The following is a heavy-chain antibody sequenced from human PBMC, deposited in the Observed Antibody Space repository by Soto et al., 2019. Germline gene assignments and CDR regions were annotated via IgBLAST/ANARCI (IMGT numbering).Heavy chain of an antibody. CDR3: ARAECHLLKTGIDA. CDR1: GFTFRSYS. Sequence: EVQLVESGGGLKQPGGSLRLSCAASGFTFRSYSMNWVRQAPGKGLEWVSYISSSNRTINYADSVKGRFIISRANAKNSLYLQMHSLRDEDTAVYYRARAECHLLKTGIDAWGQGTTVTVSS. D-gene: IGHD3-3*01. V-gene: IGHV3-48*02. J-gene: IGHJ6*02. CDR2: ISSSNRTI.